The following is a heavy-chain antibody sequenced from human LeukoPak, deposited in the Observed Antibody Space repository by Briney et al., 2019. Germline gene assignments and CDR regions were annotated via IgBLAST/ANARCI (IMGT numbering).Heavy chain of an antibody. V-gene: IGHV4-34*01. CDR3: ARARYSYGFDY. CDR2: INHSGST. J-gene: IGHJ4*02. Sequence: IGEINHSGSTNYNPSLKSRVTISVDTSKNQFSLKLSSVTAADTAVYYCARARYSYGFDYWGQGTLVTVSS. D-gene: IGHD5-18*01.